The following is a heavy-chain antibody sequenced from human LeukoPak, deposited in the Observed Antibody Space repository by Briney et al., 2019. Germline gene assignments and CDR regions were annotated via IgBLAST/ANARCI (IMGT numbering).Heavy chain of an antibody. D-gene: IGHD6-13*01. J-gene: IGHJ4*02. Sequence: PGGSLRLSCAASGFTFSTYWMNWVRQPPGKGLVWVSRANNDGSSTSYADSVKGRFTISRDNTKNTLYLQMNSLRAEDTAVYYCARDLNDLLQNYRSTWYPADYWGQGTLVTVSS. V-gene: IGHV3-74*01. CDR3: ARDLNDLLQNYRSTWYPADY. CDR1: GFTFSTYW. CDR2: ANNDGSST.